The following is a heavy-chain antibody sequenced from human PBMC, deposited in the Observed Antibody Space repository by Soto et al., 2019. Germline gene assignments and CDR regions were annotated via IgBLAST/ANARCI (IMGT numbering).Heavy chain of an antibody. J-gene: IGHJ4*02. Sequence: ASVKVSCKASGYTFTSSYIHWVRQAPGQGLEWMGIINPSGDSTSYAQKFQGRVTMTRDTSMSTVYMELSSLRSEDTAVYYCARSYYDYVWGSYRSAHFDYWGQGTLVTVSS. CDR2: INPSGDST. V-gene: IGHV1-46*01. CDR1: GYTFTSSY. CDR3: ARSYYDYVWGSYRSAHFDY. D-gene: IGHD3-16*02.